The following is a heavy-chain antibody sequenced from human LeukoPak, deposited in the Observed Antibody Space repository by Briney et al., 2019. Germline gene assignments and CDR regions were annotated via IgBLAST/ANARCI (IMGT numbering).Heavy chain of an antibody. CDR1: GFTFSSYA. D-gene: IGHD3-16*01. CDR2: ISYDGSNK. CDR3: ARDLGAESLSYFDY. Sequence: GGSLRLSCAASGFTFSSYAMHWVRQAPGKGLEWVAVISYDGSNKYYADSVKGRFTISRDNSKNTLYLQMNSLRAEDTAVYYCARDLGAESLSYFDYWGQGTLVTVSS. V-gene: IGHV3-30-3*01. J-gene: IGHJ4*02.